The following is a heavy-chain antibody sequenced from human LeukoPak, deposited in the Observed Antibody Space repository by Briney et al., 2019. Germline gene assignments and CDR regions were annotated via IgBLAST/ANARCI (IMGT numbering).Heavy chain of an antibody. J-gene: IGHJ4*02. CDR1: AYSCITYG. Sequence: GASVKVSCKASAYSCITYGISWVRQAPGQGLEWMGWISAYNGNINYAQKLQGRVTMTTDTSTSTAYMELRSLRSDDTAVYYCARMGRDGYNVDYCGEGTLVTVSS. D-gene: IGHD5-24*01. CDR3: ARMGRDGYNVDY. V-gene: IGHV1-18*01. CDR2: ISAYNGNI.